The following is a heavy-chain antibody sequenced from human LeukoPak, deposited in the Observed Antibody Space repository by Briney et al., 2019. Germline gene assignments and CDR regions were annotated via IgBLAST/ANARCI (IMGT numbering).Heavy chain of an antibody. Sequence: GGSLRLSCAASGFTFSSYSMNWGRQAPGKGLGWVSVIYRGGSTYYADSVKGRFTISRDNSKNTLYLQMNRLRAEDTAVYYCASPDIVATIGPDYWGQGTLVTVSS. CDR3: ASPDIVATIGPDY. CDR1: GFTFSSYS. CDR2: IYRGGST. J-gene: IGHJ4*02. D-gene: IGHD5-12*01. V-gene: IGHV3-53*01.